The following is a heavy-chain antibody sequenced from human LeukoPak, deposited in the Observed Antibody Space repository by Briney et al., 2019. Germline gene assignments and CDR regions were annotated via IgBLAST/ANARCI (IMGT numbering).Heavy chain of an antibody. CDR1: GFTFSSYG. Sequence: GGSLRLSYAASGFTFSSYGMHWVRQAPGKGLEWVSVIDSSDTTFYTDSVKGRFTISRDNSKNTLFLQMNSLRAEDTAVYYCARARHSGSYYGFDSWGQGTLVTVSS. D-gene: IGHD1-26*01. CDR3: ARARHSGSYYGFDS. J-gene: IGHJ4*02. CDR2: IDSSDTT. V-gene: IGHV3-NL1*01.